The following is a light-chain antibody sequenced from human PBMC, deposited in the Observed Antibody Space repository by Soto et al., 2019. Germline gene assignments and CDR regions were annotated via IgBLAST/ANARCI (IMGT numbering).Light chain of an antibody. CDR2: GAS. CDR1: QSVGGD. V-gene: IGKV3-15*01. CDR3: QQYNNWPLT. J-gene: IGKJ5*01. Sequence: EIVMTQSPATLSVSPGERATLSCRASQSVGGDLAWYQQKPGQPPRLLTYGASARATGIPARFSGSGSGTEFTLTISSLQSEDFAIYYCQQYNNWPLTFGQGTRLEIK.